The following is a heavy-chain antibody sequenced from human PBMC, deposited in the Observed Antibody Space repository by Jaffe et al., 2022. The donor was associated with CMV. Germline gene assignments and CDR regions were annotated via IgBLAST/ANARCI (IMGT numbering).Heavy chain of an antibody. CDR1: GFTFRSYW. CDR3: ARASCHSGWCYYYYYMDV. CDR2: INSDGSST. V-gene: IGHV3-74*01. D-gene: IGHD6-19*01. Sequence: EVQLVESGGGLVQPGGSLRLSCAASGFTFRSYWMHWVRQVPGKGLVWVSRINSDGSSTNYADSVKGRFTISRDNAKNTLFLQMNSLRAEDTAVYYCARASCHSGWCYYYYYMDVWGKGTTVTVSS. J-gene: IGHJ6*03.